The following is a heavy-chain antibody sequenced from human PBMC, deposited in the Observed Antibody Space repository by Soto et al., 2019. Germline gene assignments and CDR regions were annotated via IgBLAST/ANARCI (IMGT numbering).Heavy chain of an antibody. D-gene: IGHD2-2*01. CDR1: GGTFSSYA. Sequence: ASVKVSCKASGGTFSSYAISWVRQAPGQGLEWMGGIIPIFGTANYAQKFQGRVTITADESTSTAYMELSSLRSEDTAVYYCARGGGDIVVVPAAIGYGMDVWGQGTTVTVSS. CDR3: ARGGGDIVVVPAAIGYGMDV. V-gene: IGHV1-69*13. J-gene: IGHJ6*02. CDR2: IIPIFGTA.